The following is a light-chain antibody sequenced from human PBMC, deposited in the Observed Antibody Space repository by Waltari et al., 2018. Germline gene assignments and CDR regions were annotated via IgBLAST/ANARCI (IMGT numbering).Light chain of an antibody. CDR1: QSISNW. J-gene: IGKJ1*01. CDR2: KAS. CDR3: QQYNSNSKT. V-gene: IGKV1-5*03. Sequence: DVKMTQSPSTLSASVGDRVTITCRASQSISNWLAWYQQKAGKAPKLMIYKASNLESGVPSRFSGSGSGREFTLTISSLQPEDFATYYCQQYNSNSKTFGQGTKVEIE.